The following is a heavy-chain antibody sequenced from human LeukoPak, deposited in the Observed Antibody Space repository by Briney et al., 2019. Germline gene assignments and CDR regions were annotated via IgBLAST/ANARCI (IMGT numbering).Heavy chain of an antibody. J-gene: IGHJ4*02. Sequence: GSLRLSCAASGFTSSSYRMHWVRQAPGKGLLWVSRINGDGSGINYADSVKGRFTVSRDNAKNTLYLQMNSLRDEDTAVYYCVTGLDSRGNSWGQGTLVTVSS. CDR2: INGDGSGI. V-gene: IGHV3-74*01. CDR1: GFTSSSYR. D-gene: IGHD1-26*01. CDR3: VTGLDSRGNS.